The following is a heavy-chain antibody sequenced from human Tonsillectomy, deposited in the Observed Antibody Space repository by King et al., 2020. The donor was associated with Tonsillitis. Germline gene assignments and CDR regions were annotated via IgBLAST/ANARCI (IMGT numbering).Heavy chain of an antibody. D-gene: IGHD4-17*01. J-gene: IGHJ5*02. Sequence: VQLVESGGGVVQPGGSLRLSCAASGFIFSSYGMHWVRQAPGKGLEWVAFIRYDGSNEYCAESVKGRFTISRDNSKNTLWLQMNSLRAEDTALYYCAKDMTTAVFDPWGQGTLVTVS. CDR3: AKDMTTAVFDP. V-gene: IGHV3-30*02. CDR2: IRYDGSNE. CDR1: GFIFSSYG.